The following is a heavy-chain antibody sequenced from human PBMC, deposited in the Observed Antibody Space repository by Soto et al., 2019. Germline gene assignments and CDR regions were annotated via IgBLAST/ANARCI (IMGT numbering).Heavy chain of an antibody. V-gene: IGHV3-53*01. J-gene: IGHJ6*02. Sequence: GGSLRLSCAASGFTVSSNYMSWVRQAPGKGLEWVSVIYSGGSTYYADSVKGRFTISRDNSKNTLYLQMNSLRAEDTAVYYCARGSAEYYGMDVWGQGTTVTVSS. CDR1: GFTVSSNY. CDR2: IYSGGST. CDR3: ARGSAEYYGMDV.